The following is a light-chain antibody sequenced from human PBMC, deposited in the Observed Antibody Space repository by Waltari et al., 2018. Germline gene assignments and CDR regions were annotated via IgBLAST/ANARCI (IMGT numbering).Light chain of an antibody. CDR2: DAS. V-gene: IGKV3-20*01. CDR1: QSISRY. CDR3: QKYGSLPAT. J-gene: IGKJ1*01. Sequence: EIMLTQSPGTLSLSPGERATLSCRASQSISRYSAWYQHKPGQAPRLLIYDASSRATGIPDRFSGSGSGTDFSLTISRLEPEDVAVYYCQKYGSLPATFGQGTKVEIK.